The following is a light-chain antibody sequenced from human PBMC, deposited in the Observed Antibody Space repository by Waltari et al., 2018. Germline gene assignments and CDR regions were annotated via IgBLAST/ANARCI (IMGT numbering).Light chain of an antibody. CDR3: CSYAGSPYV. V-gene: IGLV2-23*02. Sequence: QSALTQPPSVSGSPGQSLTISCTGTSSDVGTYDLVSWYQQHPGKAPKLMIYEVSKRPSGVSDRFSGSKSGNTASLTISGLQAEDEADYYCCSYAGSPYVFGTGTKVTVL. CDR1: SSDVGTYDL. CDR2: EVS. J-gene: IGLJ1*01.